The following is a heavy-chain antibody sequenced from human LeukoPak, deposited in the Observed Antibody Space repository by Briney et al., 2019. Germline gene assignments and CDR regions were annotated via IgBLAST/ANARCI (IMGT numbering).Heavy chain of an antibody. CDR3: ASYSNPRR. J-gene: IGHJ4*02. Sequence: SQTLSLTCAISGDSVSSNSAAWNWIRQSPSRGLEWLGRTYYRSKWYNDYAVSVKSRIMINSDTPKNQISLQLNSVTPEDTAVYYCASYSNPRRWGQGTLVIVSS. CDR1: GDSVSSNSAA. V-gene: IGHV6-1*01. D-gene: IGHD2-15*01. CDR2: TYYRSKWYN.